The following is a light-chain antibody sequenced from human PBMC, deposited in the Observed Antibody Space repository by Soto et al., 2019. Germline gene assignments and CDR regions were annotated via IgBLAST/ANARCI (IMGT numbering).Light chain of an antibody. Sequence: QSVLTQPASVSGSPGQSITISCVGTSSDIGDYNYVSWYQQHPGKVPIVIIYDVSNRPSGVSYRFSATKSGNTASLTISGLQAEDEADYYCCSYTRSGTLIFGTGTKVTVL. CDR1: SSDIGDYNY. CDR2: DVS. V-gene: IGLV2-14*01. CDR3: CSYTRSGTLI. J-gene: IGLJ1*01.